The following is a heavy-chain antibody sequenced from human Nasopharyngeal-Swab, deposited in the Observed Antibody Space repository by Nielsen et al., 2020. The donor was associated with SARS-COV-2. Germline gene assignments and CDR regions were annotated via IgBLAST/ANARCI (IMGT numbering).Heavy chain of an antibody. Sequence: ASVKVSCKASGYTFTSYGISWVRQAPGQGLEWMGWISAYNGNTNYAQKLQGRVTMTTDTSTSTAYMELRSLRSEDTAVYYCARDSGFLEWLLSRGGQAYYYYYMDVWGKGTTVTVSS. CDR1: GYTFTSYG. J-gene: IGHJ6*03. CDR3: ARDSGFLEWLLSRGGQAYYYYYMDV. V-gene: IGHV1-18*04. CDR2: ISAYNGNT. D-gene: IGHD3-3*01.